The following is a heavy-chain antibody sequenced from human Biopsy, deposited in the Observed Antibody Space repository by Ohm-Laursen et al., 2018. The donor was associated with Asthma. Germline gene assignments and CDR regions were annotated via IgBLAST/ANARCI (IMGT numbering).Heavy chain of an antibody. CDR1: GFSLKIGAVG. Sequence: TQTLTLTCTFSGFSLKIGAVGVGWIRQPPGKAPECLAAIYWIDDKYYSPSLRNRLTVSKDTSRNRVVLAMTNMEPRDTATYFCARAVQSDDFVTGYYNSYFDFWGQGSLVSVSS. CDR3: ARAVQSDDFVTGYYNSYFDF. V-gene: IGHV2-5*01. J-gene: IGHJ4*01. CDR2: IYWIDDK. D-gene: IGHD3-9*01.